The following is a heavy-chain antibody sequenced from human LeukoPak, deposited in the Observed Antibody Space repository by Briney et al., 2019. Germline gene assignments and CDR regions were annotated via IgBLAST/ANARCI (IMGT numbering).Heavy chain of an antibody. J-gene: IGHJ3*02. CDR3: ASRIVVVITDAFDI. V-gene: IGHV4-34*01. D-gene: IGHD3-22*01. CDR2: INHSGST. CDR1: GGSFSGYY. Sequence: KTSETLSLTCAVYGGSFSGYYWSWIRQPPGKGLEWIGEINHSGSTNYNPSLKSRVTISVDTSKNQFSLKLSSVTAADTAVYYCASRIVVVITDAFDIWGQGTMVTVSS.